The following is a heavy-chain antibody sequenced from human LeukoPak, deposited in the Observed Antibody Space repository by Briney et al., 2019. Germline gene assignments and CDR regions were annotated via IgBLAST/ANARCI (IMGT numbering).Heavy chain of an antibody. J-gene: IGHJ4*02. CDR2: ISGNNDNP. V-gene: IGHV1-18*01. CDR1: GYTFSNFG. Sequence: GASVKVSCKASGYTFSNFGISWVRQAPGQGLEWMGWISGNNDNPNYGQKFQGRFAVTSDSSTRTAYMELKRLRSDDTAVYYCARDGTSTDDYWGQGTLVTVSS. D-gene: IGHD2-2*01. CDR3: ARDGTSTDDY.